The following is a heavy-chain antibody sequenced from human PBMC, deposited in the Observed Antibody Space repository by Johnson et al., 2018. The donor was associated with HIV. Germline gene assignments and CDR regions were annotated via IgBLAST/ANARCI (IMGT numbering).Heavy chain of an antibody. CDR3: ARVEYWAFDS. Sequence: VQLVESGGGLVQPGRSLRLSCAASGFTFDDYAMHWVRQAPGKGLEWVSVIYSGGSTYYADSVKGRFTISRDNSKNTLYLQRNSLRAEDTAVYYCARVEYWAFDSWGQGTMVTVSS. V-gene: IGHV3-66*01. CDR2: IYSGGST. D-gene: IGHD2-8*02. CDR1: GFTFDDYA. J-gene: IGHJ3*02.